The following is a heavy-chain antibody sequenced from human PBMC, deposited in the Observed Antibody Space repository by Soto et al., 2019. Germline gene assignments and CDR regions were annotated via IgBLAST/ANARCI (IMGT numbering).Heavy chain of an antibody. CDR1: VGTFSSYA. CDR2: IIPIFDTA. Sequence: SVKVSCKTSVGTFSSYAISRVRQAPGQGLEWMGGIIPIFDTANYAQKFQGRVTITADESTSTAYMELSSLRSEDTAVYYCARHDCISTSCYYYYYYSMDVWGQGTTVTVS. V-gene: IGHV1-69*13. J-gene: IGHJ6*02. CDR3: ARHDCISTSCYYYYYYSMDV. D-gene: IGHD2-2*01.